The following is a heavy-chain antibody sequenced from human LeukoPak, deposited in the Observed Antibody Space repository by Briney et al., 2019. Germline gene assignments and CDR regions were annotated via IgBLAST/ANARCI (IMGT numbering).Heavy chain of an antibody. J-gene: IGHJ4*02. CDR2: ISNVETNT. CDR3: ARDSTYYYASGSSGPHYFDS. CDR1: GFTFSNYA. D-gene: IGHD3-10*01. Sequence: GGSLRLSCAASGFTFSNYAMHWVRQAPGKGLEWVAVISNVETNTYYADSVKDRFTISRDNSKNTLYLQLNSLRAEDTSVYYCARDSTYYYASGSSGPHYFDSWGQGTLVTVSS. V-gene: IGHV3-30*01.